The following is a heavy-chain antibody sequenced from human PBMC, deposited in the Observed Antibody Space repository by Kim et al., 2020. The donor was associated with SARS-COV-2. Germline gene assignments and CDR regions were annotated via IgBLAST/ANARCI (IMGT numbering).Heavy chain of an antibody. CDR3: ASMVERNPYIVYGYYGMDV. D-gene: IGHD5-12*01. CDR2: IGASDGKT. Sequence: GGSLRLSCAASGFTFSSYAMNWVRLAPGKGLEWVSRIGASDGKTDYAASVEGRFTISRDNAQQMVYLQMNSLRVEDTALYYCASMVERNPYIVYGYYGMDVWGQGTTVTVSS. V-gene: IGHV3-23*01. J-gene: IGHJ6*02. CDR1: GFTFSSYA.